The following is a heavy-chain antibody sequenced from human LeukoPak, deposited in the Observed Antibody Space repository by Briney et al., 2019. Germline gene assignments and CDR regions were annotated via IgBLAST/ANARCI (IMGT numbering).Heavy chain of an antibody. CDR3: ARDKDKWLRFGGLNWFDP. CDR2: IKQDGSEK. V-gene: IGHV3-7*03. D-gene: IGHD5-12*01. J-gene: IGHJ5*02. CDR1: GFTFSSYW. Sequence: GGSLRLSCAASGFTFSSYWMGWVRQAPGKGLEWVANIKQDGSEKYYVDSVKGRFTISRDNAKNSLYLQMNSLRAEDTAVYYCARDKDKWLRFGGLNWFDPWGQGTLVTVSS.